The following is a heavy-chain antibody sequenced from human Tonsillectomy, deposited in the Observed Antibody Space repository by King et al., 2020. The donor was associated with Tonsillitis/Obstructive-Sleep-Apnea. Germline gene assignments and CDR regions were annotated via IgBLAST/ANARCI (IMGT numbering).Heavy chain of an antibody. CDR3: ASSVGASVDWYFDL. CDR2: ISSSTSNI. Sequence: VQLVESGGGLVKPGGSLRLSCAASGFTFSNYGMNWVRQAPGKGLEWVSSISSSTSNIVYADSMQGRFTISRDNAKNSLYLQMNSLRVEDTAVYYCASSVGASVDWYFDLWGRGTLVTVSS. D-gene: IGHD1-26*01. CDR1: GFTFSNYG. V-gene: IGHV3-21*01. J-gene: IGHJ2*01.